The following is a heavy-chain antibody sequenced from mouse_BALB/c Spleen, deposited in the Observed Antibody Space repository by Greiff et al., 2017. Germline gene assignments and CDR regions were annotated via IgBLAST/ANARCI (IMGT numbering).Heavy chain of an antibody. CDR1: GYSITSGYY. CDR2: ISYDGSN. D-gene: IGHD4-1*01. CDR3: ARRETGTGFAY. V-gene: IGHV3-6*02. Sequence: ESGPGLVKPSQSLSLTCSVTGYSITSGYYWNWIRQFPGNKLEWIGYISYDGSNNYNPSLKNRISITRDTSKNQFFLKLNSVTTEDTATYYCARRETGTGFAYWGQGTLVTVSA. J-gene: IGHJ3*01.